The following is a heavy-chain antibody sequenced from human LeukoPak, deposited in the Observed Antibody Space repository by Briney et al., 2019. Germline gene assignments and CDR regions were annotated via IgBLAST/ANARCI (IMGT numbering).Heavy chain of an antibody. D-gene: IGHD6-19*01. J-gene: IGHJ4*02. V-gene: IGHV3-20*04. CDR1: GFTFDEYG. CDR3: AREVSTAWSYYFDY. Sequence: GGSLRLSCAASGFTFDEYGMSWVRQVPGKGLEWVAGIDWNGGSPGYGDSVKGRFTISRDNAKNSLYVQMNSLRVEDTALYYCAREVSTAWSYYFDYWGQGHLVTVSS. CDR2: IDWNGGSP.